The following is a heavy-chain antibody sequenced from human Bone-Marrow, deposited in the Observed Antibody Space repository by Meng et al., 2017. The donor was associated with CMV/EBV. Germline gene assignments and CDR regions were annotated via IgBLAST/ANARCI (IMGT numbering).Heavy chain of an antibody. Sequence: ASVKVSCKASGYTFTSYGISWVRQAPGQGLEWMGWISAYNGNTNYAQKLQGRVTMTTDTSTSTAYMELRSLRLDDTAVYYCARDDQQVAHYDFWSGYSSGGVDYWGQGTLATVSS. D-gene: IGHD3-3*01. J-gene: IGHJ4*02. V-gene: IGHV1-18*01. CDR1: GYTFTSYG. CDR3: ARDDQQVAHYDFWSGYSSGGVDY. CDR2: ISAYNGNT.